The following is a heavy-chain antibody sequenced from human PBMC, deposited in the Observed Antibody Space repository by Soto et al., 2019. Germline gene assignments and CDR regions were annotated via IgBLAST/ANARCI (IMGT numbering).Heavy chain of an antibody. J-gene: IGHJ6*02. D-gene: IGHD5-18*01. V-gene: IGHV4-59*01. CDR2: IYYSGST. CDR3: ARGGDRYGYYYYGPYV. Sequence: SGTLSVTCTVSGGSISSYYWSWIRQPPGKGLEWIGYIYYSGSTNYNPSLKSRVTISVDTSKNQFSLKLSSVTAADTAVYYCARGGDRYGYYYYGPYVWVQGTTLSVSS. CDR1: GGSISSYY.